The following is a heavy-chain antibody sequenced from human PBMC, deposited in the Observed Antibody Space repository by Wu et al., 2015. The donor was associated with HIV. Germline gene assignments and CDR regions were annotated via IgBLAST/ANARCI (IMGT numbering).Heavy chain of an antibody. Sequence: QVQLVQSGAEVKKPGSSVKVSCKASGGTFSSYAISWVRQAPGQGLEWMGGIIPIFGTANYAQKFQGRVTITTDESTSTAYMELSSLRSEDTAVYYCARDLPSYYDYFDLGLLRWFRAVMDVVGPRDHGHRLL. CDR2: IIPIFGTA. D-gene: IGHD3-9*01. V-gene: IGHV1-69*05. J-gene: IGHJ6*02. CDR3: ARDLPSYYDYFDLGLLRWFRAVMDV. CDR1: GGTFSSYA.